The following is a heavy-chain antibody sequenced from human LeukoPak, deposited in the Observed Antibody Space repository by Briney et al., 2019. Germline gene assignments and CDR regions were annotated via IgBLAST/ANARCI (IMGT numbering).Heavy chain of an antibody. CDR3: ASSNRYSGSYYDY. CDR1: GGTFSSYA. J-gene: IGHJ4*02. Sequence: GSSVKVSCKASGGTFSSYAISWVRQAPGQGLEWMGGIIPIFGTANYAQKFQGRVTITTDESTSTAYMELSSQRSEDTAVYYCASSNRYSGSYYDYWGQGTLVTVSS. V-gene: IGHV1-69*05. CDR2: IIPIFGTA. D-gene: IGHD1-26*01.